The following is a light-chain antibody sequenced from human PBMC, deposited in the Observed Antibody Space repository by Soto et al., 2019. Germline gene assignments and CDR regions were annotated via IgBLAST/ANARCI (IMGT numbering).Light chain of an antibody. CDR2: EVS. CDR1: SSDVGGYNY. Sequence: QAALTHPASVSGSPGHSITISCTGTSSDVGGYNYVSWYQQHPGKAPKLMIYEVSNRPSRVSNRFSGSKSGNTASLTISGLQAEDEADYYCSSYTRSSNYYVFGTGTKVTVL. CDR3: SSYTRSSNYYV. V-gene: IGLV2-14*01. J-gene: IGLJ1*01.